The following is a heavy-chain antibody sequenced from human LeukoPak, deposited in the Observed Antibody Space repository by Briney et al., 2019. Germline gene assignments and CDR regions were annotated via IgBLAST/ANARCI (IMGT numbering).Heavy chain of an antibody. Sequence: PGGSLRLSCAASGFTFSSYWMNWLRQAPGKGLEWVANIKQDGSEKYYVDSVKGRFTISRDNAKNSLYLQRKSLTADDTAMYYFGRLTGPQWLLLPFWFDPWGEGTLVTVLS. CDR3: GRLTGPQWLLLPFWFDP. CDR2: IKQDGSEK. CDR1: GFTFSSYW. V-gene: IGHV3-7*01. J-gene: IGHJ5*02. D-gene: IGHD3-22*01.